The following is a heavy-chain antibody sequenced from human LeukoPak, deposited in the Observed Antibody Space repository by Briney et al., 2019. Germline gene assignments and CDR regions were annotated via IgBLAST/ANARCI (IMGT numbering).Heavy chain of an antibody. V-gene: IGHV4-30-2*01. CDR2: IYHSGST. Sequence: SETLSLTCAVSGGSISSGGYSWSWIRQPPGKGLEWIGYIYHSGSTYYNPSLKSRVTISVDRSKNQFSLKLSSVTAADTAVYYCARYGNYNWFDPWGQGTLVTVSS. D-gene: IGHD4-11*01. J-gene: IGHJ5*02. CDR3: ARYGNYNWFDP. CDR1: GGSISSGGYS.